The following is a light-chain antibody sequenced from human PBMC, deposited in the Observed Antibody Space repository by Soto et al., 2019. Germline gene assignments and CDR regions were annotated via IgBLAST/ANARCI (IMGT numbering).Light chain of an antibody. Sequence: EIVLTQSPATLSLSTGERATLSCGASQSVSRNYLAWYQQKPGLAPSLLIYDASSRATGIPDRFSGSGSGTDFTLTISRLEPEDSAVYFCQQYGTSPTFGQGTKVDVK. J-gene: IGKJ1*01. CDR3: QQYGTSPT. V-gene: IGKV3D-20*01. CDR1: QSVSRNY. CDR2: DAS.